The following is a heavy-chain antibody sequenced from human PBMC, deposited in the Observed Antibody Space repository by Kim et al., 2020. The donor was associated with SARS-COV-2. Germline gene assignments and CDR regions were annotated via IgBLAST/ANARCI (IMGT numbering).Heavy chain of an antibody. Sequence: GGSLRLSCAASGFRSSSYYVNWVRQRPGKGLEWVSRISNDGGVTHYADSVRGRFTMSRDSAENTVYLQMNSLSAEDTAVYFCARGIFRDGFDVWGQGTTVSVSS. CDR2: ISNDGGVT. V-gene: IGHV3-74*01. J-gene: IGHJ6*02. CDR1: GFRSSSYY. D-gene: IGHD2-15*01. CDR3: ARGIFRDGFDV.